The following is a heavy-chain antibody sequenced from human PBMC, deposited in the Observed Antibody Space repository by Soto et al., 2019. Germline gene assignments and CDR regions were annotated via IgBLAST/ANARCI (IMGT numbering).Heavy chain of an antibody. CDR2: IYHSGST. D-gene: IGHD2-2*01. J-gene: IGHJ5*02. CDR3: ATAPATEAAAYNWFDP. CDR1: GYSISSGYY. Sequence: SETLFLTCSVSGYSISSGYYWGWIRQPPGKGLEWIGSIYHSGSTYYDLSLRSRVTISVDTSKNQFSLRLSSLTAADTAVYYCATAPATEAAAYNWFDPWGQGTLGTV. V-gene: IGHV4-38-2*02.